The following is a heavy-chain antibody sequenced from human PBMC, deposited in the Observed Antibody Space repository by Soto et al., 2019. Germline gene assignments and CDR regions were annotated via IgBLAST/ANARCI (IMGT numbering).Heavy chain of an antibody. V-gene: IGHV4-31*03. D-gene: IGHD6-6*01. CDR3: ARGSFSSSSSWFDP. Sequence: PSETLSLTCTVSGGSISSSSYYWGWIRQPPGKGLEWIGYIYYSGRTYYNPSLHSRVSIAVDTTENQFSLKLTSVTAADTSVYYCARGSFSSSSSWFDPWGRGTLVTVSS. CDR2: IYYSGRT. J-gene: IGHJ5*02. CDR1: GGSISSSSYY.